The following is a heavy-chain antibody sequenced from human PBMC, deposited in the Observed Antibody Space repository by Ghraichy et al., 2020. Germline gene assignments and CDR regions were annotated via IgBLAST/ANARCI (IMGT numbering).Heavy chain of an antibody. CDR3: AKDRYTPGQWHPIDY. V-gene: IGHV3-23*01. CDR2: ISGSGGDT. Sequence: GGSLRLSCVVSGVPFNTYAMSWVRQAPGKGLEWVSNISGSGGDTYYADSVKGRFTISRDNSKNTLYLQMNSLRAEDTAVFYCAKDRYTPGQWHPIDYWGQGTLVTVSS. J-gene: IGHJ4*02. D-gene: IGHD6-19*01. CDR1: GVPFNTYA.